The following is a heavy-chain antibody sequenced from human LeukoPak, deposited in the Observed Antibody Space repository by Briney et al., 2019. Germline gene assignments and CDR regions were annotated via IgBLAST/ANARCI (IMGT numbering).Heavy chain of an antibody. CDR1: GFTFSSYW. V-gene: IGHV3-74*01. CDR3: ARGSSTIFDY. D-gene: IGHD3-9*01. Sequence: GGPLRLSCAASGFTFSSYWMHWVRQTPGKGLVWVSRINSDGSSTSYADAVKGRFTVSRDNAKNTLYLQMNSLRADDTAVYYCARGSSTIFDYWGQGTLVTVSS. CDR2: INSDGSST. J-gene: IGHJ4*02.